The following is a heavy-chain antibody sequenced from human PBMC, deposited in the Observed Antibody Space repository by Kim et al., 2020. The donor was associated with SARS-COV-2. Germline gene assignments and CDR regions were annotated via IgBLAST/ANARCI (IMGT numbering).Heavy chain of an antibody. CDR3: ARDQPRKMVSLLGFDP. V-gene: IGHV1-2*02. CDR1: GYTFTGYY. Sequence: ASVKVSCKASGYTFTGYYMHWVRQAPGQGLEWMGWINPNSGGTNYAQKFQGRVTMTRDTSISTAYMELSRLRSDDTAVYYCARDQPRKMVSLLGFDPWGQGTLVTVSS. D-gene: IGHD2-8*01. J-gene: IGHJ5*02. CDR2: INPNSGGT.